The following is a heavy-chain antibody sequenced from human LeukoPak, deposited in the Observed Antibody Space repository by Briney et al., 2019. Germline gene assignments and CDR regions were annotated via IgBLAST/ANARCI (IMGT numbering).Heavy chain of an antibody. CDR3: TRGLRLGYCSGGSCYYWFDP. J-gene: IGHJ5*02. V-gene: IGHV4-34*01. CDR2: INHSGST. D-gene: IGHD2-15*01. Sequence: SETLSLTCAVYGGSFSGYYWSWIRQPPGKGLEWVGEINHSGSTNYNPSLQSRVTISADTSKNQFSLNLRSVIAADTAVYYCTRGLRLGYCSGGSCYYWFDPWGQGTRVTVSS. CDR1: GGSFSGYY.